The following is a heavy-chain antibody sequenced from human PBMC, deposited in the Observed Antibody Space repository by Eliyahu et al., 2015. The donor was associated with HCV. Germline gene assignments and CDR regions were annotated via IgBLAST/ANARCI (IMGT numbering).Heavy chain of an antibody. D-gene: IGHD1/OR15-1a*01. CDR3: AGRPTGITWEGEGMDV. Sequence: QVQLVQSGAEVKKPGSSVKVSCKASGGTFSSYTISWVRQAPGQGLEWMGRIIPILGIANYAQKFQGRVTITADKSTSTAYMELSSLRSEDTAVYYCAGRPTGITWEGEGMDVWGQGTTVTVSS. CDR1: GGTFSSYT. J-gene: IGHJ6*02. V-gene: IGHV1-69*02. CDR2: IIPILGIA.